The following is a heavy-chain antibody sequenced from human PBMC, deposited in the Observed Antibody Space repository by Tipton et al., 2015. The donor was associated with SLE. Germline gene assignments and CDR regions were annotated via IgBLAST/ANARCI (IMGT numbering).Heavy chain of an antibody. CDR1: GGSISSYY. CDR2: IYTGGNT. D-gene: IGHD1-7*01. CDR3: ARVLTGTSTFDY. Sequence: TLSLTCTVSGGSISSYYWGWIRQPAGKGLEWIGRIYTGGNTKYNPSLESRVTLSVDASKDQFSLKPSSVTAADTAVYYCARVLTGTSTFDYWGQGTLVTVSS. V-gene: IGHV4-4*07. J-gene: IGHJ4*02.